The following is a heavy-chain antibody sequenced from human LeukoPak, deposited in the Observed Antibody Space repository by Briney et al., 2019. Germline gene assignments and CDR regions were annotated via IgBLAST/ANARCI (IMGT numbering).Heavy chain of an antibody. J-gene: IGHJ5*02. CDR3: AKGHRYSSGWYWSHWFDP. V-gene: IGHV4-39*01. D-gene: IGHD6-19*01. CDR2: LYNSGST. Sequence: PSETLSLTCTVSGGSVSDSSFYWGWIRQPPGRGLEWIGSLYNSGSTNYNPSLRSRVTTSVDTSKNQVSLKLSSVTAADTAVYYCAKGHRYSSGWYWSHWFDPWGQGTLVTVSS. CDR1: GGSVSDSSFY.